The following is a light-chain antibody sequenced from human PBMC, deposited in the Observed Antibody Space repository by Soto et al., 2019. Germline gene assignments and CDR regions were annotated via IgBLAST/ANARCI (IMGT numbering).Light chain of an antibody. V-gene: IGKV1-27*01. Sequence: DVKMTQAPSSLYASVGDRVTITCRASQGISNYLAWYQQKPGKVPKLLIYAASILQSGVPSRFSGSGSGTDCTLTISSRQPEDVATYYCQKYNSATRTFGGGTNVEIK. J-gene: IGKJ4*01. CDR2: AAS. CDR1: QGISNY. CDR3: QKYNSATRT.